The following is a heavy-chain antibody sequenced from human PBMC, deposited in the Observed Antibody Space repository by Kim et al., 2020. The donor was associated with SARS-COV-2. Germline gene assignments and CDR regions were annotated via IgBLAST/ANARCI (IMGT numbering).Heavy chain of an antibody. CDR3: ARGRLTPDYDILTGAHFDY. CDR1: GFTFSSYA. V-gene: IGHV3-30-3*01. D-gene: IGHD3-9*01. CDR2: ISYDGSNK. J-gene: IGHJ4*02. Sequence: GGSLRLSCAASGFTFSSYAMHWVRQAPGKGLEWVAVISYDGSNKYYADSVKGRFTISRDNSKNTLYLQMNSLRAEDTAVYYCARGRLTPDYDILTGAHFDYWGQGTLVTVSS.